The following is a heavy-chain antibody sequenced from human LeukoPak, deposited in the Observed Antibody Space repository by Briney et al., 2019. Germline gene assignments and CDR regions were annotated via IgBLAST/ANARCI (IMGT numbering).Heavy chain of an antibody. Sequence: GGSLRLSCAASGFTVSSNYMSWVRQAPGKGLEWVSVIYSGGSTYYADSVKGRFTISRDNSKNTLYLQMNSLRAEDTAVYYCARESIAVAGTDAFDIRGQGTMVTVSS. J-gene: IGHJ3*02. CDR1: GFTVSSNY. V-gene: IGHV3-53*01. D-gene: IGHD6-19*01. CDR2: IYSGGST. CDR3: ARESIAVAGTDAFDI.